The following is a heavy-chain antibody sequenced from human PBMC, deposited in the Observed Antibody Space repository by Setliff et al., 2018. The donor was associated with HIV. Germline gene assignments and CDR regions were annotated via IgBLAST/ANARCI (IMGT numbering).Heavy chain of an antibody. D-gene: IGHD2-2*01. J-gene: IGHJ6*03. V-gene: IGHV1-3*01. CDR3: ARDPEAQIVVVPAYMDV. Sequence: GASVKVSCKASGYTLTSYAMHWVRQAPGQRLEWMGWINAGNGNTKYSQKFQGRVTITRDTSASTAYMELSSLRSEDTAVYYCARDPEAQIVVVPAYMDVWGKGTTVTVSS. CDR1: GYTLTSYA. CDR2: INAGNGNT.